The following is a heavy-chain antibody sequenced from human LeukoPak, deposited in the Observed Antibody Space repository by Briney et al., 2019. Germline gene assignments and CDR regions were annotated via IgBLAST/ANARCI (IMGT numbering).Heavy chain of an antibody. CDR1: GGTFSSYT. D-gene: IGHD3-3*01. CDR2: IIPILGMA. CDR3: ARGWSGSYLDY. Sequence: SVKVSCKASGGTFSSYTISWVRQAPGQGLEWMGRIIPILGMANYAQKFQGRVTITADKSTSTAYMELSSLRSEDTAVYYCARGWSGSYLDYWGQGTLVTVSS. V-gene: IGHV1-69*02. J-gene: IGHJ4*02.